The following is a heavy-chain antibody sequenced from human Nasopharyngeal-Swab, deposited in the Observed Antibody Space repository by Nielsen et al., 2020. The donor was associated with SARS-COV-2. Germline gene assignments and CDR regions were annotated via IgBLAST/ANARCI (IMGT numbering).Heavy chain of an antibody. J-gene: IGHJ3*02. V-gene: IGHV3-23*01. D-gene: IGHD2-2*01. Sequence: GESLKISCAASGFIFSSYAMSWVRQAPGKGLEWVSAISGSGGSTYYADSVKGRFTISRDNSKNTLYLQMNSLRAEDTAVYYCAKGWGDCSSTSCYGPFGAFDIWGQGTMVTVSS. CDR1: GFIFSSYA. CDR3: AKGWGDCSSTSCYGPFGAFDI. CDR2: ISGSGGST.